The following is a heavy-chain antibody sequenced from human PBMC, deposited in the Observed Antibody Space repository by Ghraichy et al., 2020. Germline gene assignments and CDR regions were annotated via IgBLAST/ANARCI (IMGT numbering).Heavy chain of an antibody. V-gene: IGHV3-23*01. D-gene: IGHD6-6*01. CDR2: ISGSAGST. CDR1: GFTFSSYA. J-gene: IGHJ4*02. Sequence: LSLTCAASGFTFSSYAMSWVRQAPGKGLEWVSGISGSAGSTYYADSVKGRFTISRDTSKNTLYLQMSSLRAEDTAVYYCAKDAESSSSIFYFDYWGQGTLVTVSS. CDR3: AKDAESSSSIFYFDY.